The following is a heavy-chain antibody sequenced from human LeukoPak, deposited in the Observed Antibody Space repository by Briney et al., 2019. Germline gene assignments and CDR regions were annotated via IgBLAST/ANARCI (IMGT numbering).Heavy chain of an antibody. CDR2: INPNSGGT. Sequence: GASVKVSCKASGYTFTGCYMHWVRQAPGQGLEWMGRINPNSGGTNYAQKFQGRVTMTRDTSISTAYMELSRLRSDDTAVYYCARDESQQLVLDNWFDPWGQGTLVTVSS. D-gene: IGHD6-13*01. J-gene: IGHJ5*02. CDR1: GYTFTGCY. CDR3: ARDESQQLVLDNWFDP. V-gene: IGHV1-2*06.